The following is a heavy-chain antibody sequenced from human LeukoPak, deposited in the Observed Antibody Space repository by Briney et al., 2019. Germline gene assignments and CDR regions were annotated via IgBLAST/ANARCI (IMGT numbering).Heavy chain of an antibody. CDR2: ISSSSSYT. V-gene: IGHV3-11*06. J-gene: IGHJ4*02. CDR1: GFTFSDYY. D-gene: IGHD3-10*01. Sequence: GGSLRLSCAASGFTFSDYYMSWIRQAPGKGLEWVSYISSSSSYTNYADSVKGRSTISRDNAKNSLYLQMNSLRAEDTAVYYCARPLAGGDYFDYWGQGTLVTVSS. CDR3: ARPLAGGDYFDY.